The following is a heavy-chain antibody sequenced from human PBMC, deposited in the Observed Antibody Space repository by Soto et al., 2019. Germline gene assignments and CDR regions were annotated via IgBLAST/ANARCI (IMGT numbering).Heavy chain of an antibody. CDR1: GFTFSSYA. V-gene: IGHV3-23*01. J-gene: IGHJ4*02. D-gene: IGHD1-26*01. CDR3: AKTEVGAADLYYFDY. CDR2: ISGSGGST. Sequence: PGGSLRLSCAASGFTFSSYAMSWVRQAPGKGLEWVSGISGSGGSTYYADSVKGRFTISRDNSKNTLYLQMNSLRAEDTAVYYCAKTEVGAADLYYFDYWGQGTLVTVSS.